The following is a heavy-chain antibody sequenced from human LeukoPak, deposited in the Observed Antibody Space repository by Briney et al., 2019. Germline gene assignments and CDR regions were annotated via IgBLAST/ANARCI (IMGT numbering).Heavy chain of an antibody. J-gene: IGHJ4*02. CDR3: TREAGYGDFDY. CDR1: GYMFTSYY. CDR2: SNPSGGST. D-gene: IGHD4-17*01. V-gene: IGHV1-46*01. Sequence: ASVKVSCKASGYMFTSYYIHWVRQAPGQGLEWMGISNPSGGSTRYAQKFQGRLTMTRDTSTSTVYMELSSLRSEDTAVYYCTREAGYGDFDYWGQGTLVTVSS.